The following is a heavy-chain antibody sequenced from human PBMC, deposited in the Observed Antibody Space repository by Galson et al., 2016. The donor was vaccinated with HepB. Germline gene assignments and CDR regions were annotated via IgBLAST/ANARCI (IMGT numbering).Heavy chain of an antibody. J-gene: IGHJ6*02. V-gene: IGHV3-30*03. CDR2: ISYGGGDK. Sequence: SLRLSCAASGFTFSNFAMHWVRQAPGKGLEWVADISYGGGDKYYADSVKGRLTISRDNSQNTLYLQMNSLRAEDTAVYYCARGSNYFDYYYYGMDVWGQGTTVTVSS. CDR3: ARGSNYFDYYYYGMDV. D-gene: IGHD4-11*01. CDR1: GFTFSNFA.